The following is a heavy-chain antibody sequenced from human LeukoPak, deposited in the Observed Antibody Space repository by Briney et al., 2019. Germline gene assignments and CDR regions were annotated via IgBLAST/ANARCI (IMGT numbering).Heavy chain of an antibody. D-gene: IGHD6-6*01. CDR2: INPSGSST. V-gene: IGHV1-46*01. CDR1: GYAFTRHY. CDR3: ARGLVNWFDP. J-gene: IGHJ5*02. Sequence: ASVKVSCKASGYAFTRHYMHWVRQAPGQGLEWMGLINPSGSSTIYAQKFQGRVTMTRDMSTSTDYMELSSLRSEDTAVYYCARGLVNWFDPWGQGTLVTVSS.